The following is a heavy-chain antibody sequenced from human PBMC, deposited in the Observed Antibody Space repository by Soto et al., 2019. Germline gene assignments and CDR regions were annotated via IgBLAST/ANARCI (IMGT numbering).Heavy chain of an antibody. Sequence: GESLKISCRTSGYRFTSYWIAWVRQMPGKGLEWMGIIFPSDSDTRYSPSFQGQVTISADRSTSTVFLQWASLKASDTAVYFCARKAKSGYLNWFDPWGQGTMVTVS. V-gene: IGHV5-51*01. D-gene: IGHD3-22*01. CDR2: IFPSDSDT. J-gene: IGHJ5*02. CDR1: GYRFTSYW. CDR3: ARKAKSGYLNWFDP.